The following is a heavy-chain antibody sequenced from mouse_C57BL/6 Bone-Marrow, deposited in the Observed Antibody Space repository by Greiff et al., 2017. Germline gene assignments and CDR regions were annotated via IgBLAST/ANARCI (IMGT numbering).Heavy chain of an antibody. Sequence: EVKLMESGGGLVQPKGSLKLSCAASGFSFNTYAMNWVRQAPGKGLEWVARIRSKSNNYATYYADSVKDRFTISRDDSESMLYLQMNNLKTEDTAMYYCVRPLYDYDGTEFAYWGQGTLVTVSA. J-gene: IGHJ3*01. D-gene: IGHD2-4*01. V-gene: IGHV10-1*01. CDR3: VRPLYDYDGTEFAY. CDR2: IRSKSNNYAT. CDR1: GFSFNTYA.